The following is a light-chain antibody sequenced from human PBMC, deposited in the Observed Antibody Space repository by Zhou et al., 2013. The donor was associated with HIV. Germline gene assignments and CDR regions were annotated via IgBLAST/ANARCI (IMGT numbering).Light chain of an antibody. CDR1: QSIGRW. CDR3: MQALQTPPT. CDR2: FAS. Sequence: MTQSPLSLPANVGDRVTITCRVSQSIGRWLAWYQLKPGQSPQLLIFFASNRASGVPDRFSGSGSGTDFTLTISRVEADDVGVYHCMQALQTPPTFGQGTRLEIK. V-gene: IGKV2-28*01. J-gene: IGKJ5*01.